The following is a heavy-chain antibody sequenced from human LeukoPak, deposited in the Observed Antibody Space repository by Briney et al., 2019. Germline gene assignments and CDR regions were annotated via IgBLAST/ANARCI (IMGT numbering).Heavy chain of an antibody. Sequence: GGSLRLSCAASGFTFSDYYMSWIRQAPGKGLEWVSYISSSGSTIYYADSVKGRFTVSRDNAKNSLYLQMNSLRAEDTAVYYCAKDAGLALYCSGGSCYSDYYYYGMDVWGQGTTVTVSS. CDR2: ISSSGSTI. CDR1: GFTFSDYY. D-gene: IGHD2-15*01. V-gene: IGHV3-11*04. J-gene: IGHJ6*02. CDR3: AKDAGLALYCSGGSCYSDYYYYGMDV.